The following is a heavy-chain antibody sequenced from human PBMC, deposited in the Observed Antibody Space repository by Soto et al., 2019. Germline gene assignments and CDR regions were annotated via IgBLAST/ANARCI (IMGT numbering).Heavy chain of an antibody. J-gene: IGHJ3*02. CDR2: MNPNSGNT. CDR1: GYTFTSYC. CDR3: ARGSSSADDAFDI. V-gene: IGHV1-8*02. Sequence: ASVKVSCKASGYTFTSYCISWVRQATGQGLEWMGWMNPNSGNTGYAQKFQGRVTMTRNTSISTAYMELSSLRSEDTAVYYCARGSSSADDAFDIWGQGTMVTVSS. D-gene: IGHD6-6*01.